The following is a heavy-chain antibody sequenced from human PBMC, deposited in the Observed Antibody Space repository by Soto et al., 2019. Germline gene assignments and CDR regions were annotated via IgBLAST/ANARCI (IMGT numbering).Heavy chain of an antibody. J-gene: IGHJ3*02. Sequence: ASVKVSCKVSGYTLTELSMHWVRQAPGKGLEWMGGFDPEDGETIYAQKFQGRVTMTEDTSTDTAYIELSSLRSEDTAVYYCATLVIDSSGYYDAFDIWGKGTMVTVAS. V-gene: IGHV1-24*01. CDR3: ATLVIDSSGYYDAFDI. CDR1: GYTLTELS. D-gene: IGHD3-22*01. CDR2: FDPEDGET.